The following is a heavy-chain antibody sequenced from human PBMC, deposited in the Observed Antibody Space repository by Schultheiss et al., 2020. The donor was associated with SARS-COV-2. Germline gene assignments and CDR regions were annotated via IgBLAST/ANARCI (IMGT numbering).Heavy chain of an antibody. D-gene: IGHD5-18*01. J-gene: IGHJ4*02. V-gene: IGHV3-NL1*01. CDR3: ARAEYSYGPVGFDY. CDR2: IYSGGST. Sequence: GGSLRLSCAASGFTFSSYAMHWVRQAPGKGLEWVSVIYSGGSTYYADSVKGRFTISRDNSKNTLYQQMNSLRAEDTAVYYCARAEYSYGPVGFDYWGQGTLVTVSS. CDR1: GFTFSSYA.